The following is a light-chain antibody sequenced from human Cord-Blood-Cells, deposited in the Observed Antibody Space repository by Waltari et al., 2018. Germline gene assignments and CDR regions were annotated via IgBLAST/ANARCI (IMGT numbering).Light chain of an antibody. CDR3: QQRSNWFT. V-gene: IGKV3-11*01. CDR1: QSVSRY. Sequence: EIVLTQSPATLSLSPGDRDTLSCRASQSVSRYLAWYQQKPGQAPRLLIYDASNRATGIPARFSGSGSGTDFTLTISSLEPEDFAVYYCQQRSNWFTFGQGTRLEIK. CDR2: DAS. J-gene: IGKJ5*01.